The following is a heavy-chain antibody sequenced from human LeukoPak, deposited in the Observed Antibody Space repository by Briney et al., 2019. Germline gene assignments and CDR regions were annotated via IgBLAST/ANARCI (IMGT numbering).Heavy chain of an antibody. V-gene: IGHV1-8*01. Sequence: ASVKVSCKASGYTFTSYDINWVRQATGQGLEWMGWMNPNSGNTGYAQKFQGRVTMTRNTSISTAYMELSSLRSEDTAVYYCARGTAQDIVVVVAAGGGFDYWGQGTLVTVSS. J-gene: IGHJ4*02. CDR2: MNPNSGNT. CDR3: ARGTAQDIVVVVAAGGGFDY. CDR1: GYTFTSYD. D-gene: IGHD2-15*01.